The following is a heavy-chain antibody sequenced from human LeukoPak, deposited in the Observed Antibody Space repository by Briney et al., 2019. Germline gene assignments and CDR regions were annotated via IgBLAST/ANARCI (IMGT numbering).Heavy chain of an antibody. D-gene: IGHD2-15*01. CDR1: GFTFSIYA. V-gene: IGHV3-23*01. CDR2: ISGDSRDT. CDR3: ARYCSGGSCFLNYYGMDV. Sequence: GGSLRLSCAASGFTFSIYAMTWVRQAPGKGLEWVSAISGDSRDTHYIDSVKGRFTISRDNSKNTLYLQMNSLTADDTAVYYCARYCSGGSCFLNYYGMDVWGQGTTVTVSS. J-gene: IGHJ6*02.